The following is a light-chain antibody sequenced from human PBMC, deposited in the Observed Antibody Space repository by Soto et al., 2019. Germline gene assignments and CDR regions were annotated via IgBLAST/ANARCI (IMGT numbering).Light chain of an antibody. CDR1: QGIGNA. J-gene: IGKJ1*01. V-gene: IGKV1-6*01. CDR2: GAS. CDR3: LQDINYPWT. Sequence: AIQMTQSPSSLSASVGDRVTISCRASQGIGNALGWYQQKPRKPPKVLIYGASNLQSGVPPRFSGSGSGTDFTLAISSLQPEDSATYYCLQDINYPWTFGQGTKV.